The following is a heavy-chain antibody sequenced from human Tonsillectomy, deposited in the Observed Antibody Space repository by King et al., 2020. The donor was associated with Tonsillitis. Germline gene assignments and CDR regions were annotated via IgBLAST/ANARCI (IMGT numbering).Heavy chain of an antibody. CDR1: GYTFTKYP. J-gene: IGHJ4*02. Sequence: QLVQSGVEVKKPGASVKVSCKASGYTFTKYPMHWVRQAPGQGLEWMGVINPTDGSTSYRQKFQGRVTMTRDKSTSTVYLELSSLRYEDTAVYYTATQGRWTCGLTMARNWRMPHYLDFWGQGSLVTVSS. V-gene: IGHV1-46*03. CDR2: INPTDGST. CDR3: ATQGRWTCGLTMARNWRMPHYLDF. D-gene: IGHD3-10*01.